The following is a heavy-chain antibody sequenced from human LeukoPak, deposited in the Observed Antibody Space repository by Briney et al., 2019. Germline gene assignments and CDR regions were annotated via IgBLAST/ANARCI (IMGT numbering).Heavy chain of an antibody. D-gene: IGHD2-2*01. Sequence: PGGSLRLSCAASGFTFSSYSMNWVRQAPGKGLEWVSSISSSSSYIYYADSVKGRFTISRDNAKNSLYLQMNSLRAEDTAVYYCARDWDIVVVPAAIPTHFDYWGQGTLVTVSS. V-gene: IGHV3-21*01. CDR3: ARDWDIVVVPAAIPTHFDY. CDR1: GFTFSSYS. CDR2: ISSSSSYI. J-gene: IGHJ4*02.